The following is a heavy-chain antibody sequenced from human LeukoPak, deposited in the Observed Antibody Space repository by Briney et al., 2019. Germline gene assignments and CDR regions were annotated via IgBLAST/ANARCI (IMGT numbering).Heavy chain of an antibody. CDR2: ISGSGGST. D-gene: IGHD3-22*01. CDR3: ARDLRIVVPISHAFDI. J-gene: IGHJ3*02. V-gene: IGHV3-23*01. Sequence: GGSLKLSCAASGFTFSSYAMSWVRQAPGKGLEWVSAISGSGGSTYYADSVKGRFTISRDNAKNSLYLQMNSLRAEDTAVYYCARDLRIVVPISHAFDIWGQGTMVTVSS. CDR1: GFTFSSYA.